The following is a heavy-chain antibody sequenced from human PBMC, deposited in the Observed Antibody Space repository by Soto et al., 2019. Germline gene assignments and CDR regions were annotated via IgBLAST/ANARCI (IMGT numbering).Heavy chain of an antibody. CDR3: ARGITLRTPLDY. D-gene: IGHD1-20*01. Sequence: ASVKVSCKASGYTFTSYAMHWVRQAPGQRLEGMGWINAGNGNTKYSQKFQGRVTITRDTSASTAYMELSSLRSEDTAVYYCARGITLRTPLDYWGQGTLVTVSS. CDR1: GYTFTSYA. CDR2: INAGNGNT. J-gene: IGHJ4*02. V-gene: IGHV1-3*01.